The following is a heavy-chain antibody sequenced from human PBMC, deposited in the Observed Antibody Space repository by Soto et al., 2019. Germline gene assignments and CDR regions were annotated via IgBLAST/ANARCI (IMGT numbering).Heavy chain of an antibody. D-gene: IGHD2-8*01. J-gene: IGHJ2*01. V-gene: IGHV4-4*07. CDR1: GDSISNVY. CDR3: ATGMGRYLDL. Sequence: QVQLQESGPGLVKPSETLSLTCTVSGDSISNVYWSWIRQPAGKGLESMGRVSACARTNYNPSLPGRGTMSLDTSQIQFSLRLTSVSAADTAGDFCATGMGRYLDLWGRGTLVIVSS. CDR2: VSACART.